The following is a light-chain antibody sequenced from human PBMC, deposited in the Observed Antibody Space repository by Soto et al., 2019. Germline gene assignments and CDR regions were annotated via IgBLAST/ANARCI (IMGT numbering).Light chain of an antibody. Sequence: EVVMRQSPATLSGSPGEGATLPCRASQGIGDTLAWYQHKPGQTPRLLIYDTSTRATGVPTRFSGSRSGAEFTLTITSLQSEDFAVYYCQPYNNWPLTFGGGTKVDIK. V-gene: IGKV3-15*01. CDR1: QGIGDT. CDR2: DTS. CDR3: QPYNNWPLT. J-gene: IGKJ4*01.